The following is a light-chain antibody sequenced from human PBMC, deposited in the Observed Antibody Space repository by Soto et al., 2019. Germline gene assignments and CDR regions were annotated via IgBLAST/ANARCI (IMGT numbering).Light chain of an antibody. CDR2: DAS. CDR1: QSVSSY. V-gene: IGKV3-11*01. CDR3: QQRRDWPVT. J-gene: IGKJ1*01. Sequence: EIVLTQSPAILSMSPGERATLSCRASQSVSSYFAWYQQKPGQAPRLLIYDASNRATGVAARFSGSGSGTDFTLTISSLEPEDFAVYYCQQRRDWPVTFGQGTKVEIK.